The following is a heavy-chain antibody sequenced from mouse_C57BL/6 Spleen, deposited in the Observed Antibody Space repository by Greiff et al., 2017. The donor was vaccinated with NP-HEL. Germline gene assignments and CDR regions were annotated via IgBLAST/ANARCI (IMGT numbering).Heavy chain of an antibody. D-gene: IGHD3-2*02. V-gene: IGHV6-3*01. CDR2: IRLKSDNYAT. Sequence: EVKVEESGGGLVQPGGSMKLSCVASGFTFSNYWMNWVRQSPEKGLEWVAQIRLKSDNYATHYAESVKGRFTISRDDSKSSVYLQMNNLRAEDTGIYYCTEDSSGPFAYWGQGTLVTVSA. CDR3: TEDSSGPFAY. J-gene: IGHJ3*01. CDR1: GFTFSNYW.